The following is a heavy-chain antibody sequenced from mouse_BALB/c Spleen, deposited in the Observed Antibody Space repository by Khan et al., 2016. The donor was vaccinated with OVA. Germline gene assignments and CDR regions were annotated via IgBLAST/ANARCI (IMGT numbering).Heavy chain of an antibody. V-gene: IGHV9-3-1*01. Sequence: QIQLVQAGPELKKPGETVKISCKASGYTFTNYGMNWVKQAPGKGLKWMGWINTYTGEPTYADDFKGRFAFSLETSASTAYLQINNLKNEDTATYFCARRIPGNPYYYAMDYWGQGTSVTVSS. CDR2: INTYTGEP. J-gene: IGHJ4*01. D-gene: IGHD2-1*01. CDR3: ARRIPGNPYYYAMDY. CDR1: GYTFTNYG.